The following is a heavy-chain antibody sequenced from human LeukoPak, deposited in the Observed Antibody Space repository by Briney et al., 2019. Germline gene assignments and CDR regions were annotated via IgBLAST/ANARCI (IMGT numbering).Heavy chain of an antibody. CDR1: GFTFSSYG. D-gene: IGHD3-10*01. J-gene: IGHJ4*02. CDR2: IWYDGSNK. Sequence: GGSLRLSCAASGFTFSSYGMHWVRQAPGKGLEWVAVIWYDGSNKYYADSVKGRFTISRDNSKNTLYLQMNSLRAEDTAVYYCARDQYYGSGSYYPDYWGQGTLVTVSS. V-gene: IGHV3-33*01. CDR3: ARDQYYGSGSYYPDY.